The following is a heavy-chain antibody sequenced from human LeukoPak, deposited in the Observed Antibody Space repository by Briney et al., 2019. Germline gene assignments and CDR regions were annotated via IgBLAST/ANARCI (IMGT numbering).Heavy chain of an antibody. D-gene: IGHD2-2*01. CDR3: AKGVGGYCSSSDCRAYDN. CDR2: ITGSGDGT. CDR1: GFIFSSYA. V-gene: IGHV3-23*01. J-gene: IGHJ4*02. Sequence: GGSLRLSCAASGFIFSSYAMNWGRQAPGKGLEWVSAITGSGDGTFYADSVKGRFTVSRDNSKNTLYLQMNNLRAEDSAVYYCAKGVGGYCSSSDCRAYDNWGQGTLVTVSS.